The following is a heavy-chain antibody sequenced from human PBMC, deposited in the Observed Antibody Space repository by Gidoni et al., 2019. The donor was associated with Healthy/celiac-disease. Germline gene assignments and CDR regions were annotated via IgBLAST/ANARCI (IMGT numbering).Heavy chain of an antibody. Sequence: EVPLLESGGGLVQPGGSLRLSCAASGFPFSSYAMSWVRQAPGKGLEWVSAISGSGGSTYYADSVKGRFTISRDNSKNTLYLQMNSLRAEDTAVYYCAKETTGYSSSWSYDAFDIWGQGTMVTVSS. J-gene: IGHJ3*02. CDR3: AKETTGYSSSWSYDAFDI. CDR2: ISGSGGST. V-gene: IGHV3-23*01. CDR1: GFPFSSYA. D-gene: IGHD6-13*01.